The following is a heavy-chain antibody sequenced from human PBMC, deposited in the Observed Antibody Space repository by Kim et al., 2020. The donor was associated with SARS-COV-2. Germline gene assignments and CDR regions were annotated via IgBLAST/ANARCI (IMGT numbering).Heavy chain of an antibody. Sequence: SETLSLTCAVYGGSFSGYYWSWIRQPPGKGLEWIGEINHSGSTNYNPSLKSRVTISVDTSKNQFSLKLSSVTAADTAVYYCARGPPYYYDSSPTPPGDYWGQGTLVTVSS. V-gene: IGHV4-34*01. CDR2: INHSGST. D-gene: IGHD3-22*01. CDR1: GGSFSGYY. CDR3: ARGPPYYYDSSPTPPGDY. J-gene: IGHJ4*02.